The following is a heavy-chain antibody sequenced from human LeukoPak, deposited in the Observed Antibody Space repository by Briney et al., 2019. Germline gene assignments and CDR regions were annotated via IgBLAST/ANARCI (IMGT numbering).Heavy chain of an antibody. CDR1: GFTFNTYS. Sequence: GGSPRLSFAASGFTFNTYSMNWVRQAPGKGLEWVSYISSSSSTIYYADSVKGRFTISRDNAKNSLYLQMNSLRAEDTAVYYCARDPEWFGEFLPSFDYWGQGTLVTVSS. CDR2: ISSSSSTI. D-gene: IGHD3-10*01. CDR3: ARDPEWFGEFLPSFDY. V-gene: IGHV3-48*01. J-gene: IGHJ4*02.